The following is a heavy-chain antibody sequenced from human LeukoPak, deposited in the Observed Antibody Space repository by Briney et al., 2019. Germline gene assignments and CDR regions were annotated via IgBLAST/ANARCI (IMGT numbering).Heavy chain of an antibody. CDR1: GFTFSSYA. CDR3: AKDSGYDPDAFDI. V-gene: IGHV3-30-3*02. D-gene: IGHD5-12*01. J-gene: IGHJ3*02. Sequence: GGSLRLSCAASGFTFSSYAMHWVRQAPGKGLEWVAVISYDGSNKYYADSVKGRFTISRDNSKNTLYLQMNSLRAEDTAVYYCAKDSGYDPDAFDIWGQGTMVTVSS. CDR2: ISYDGSNK.